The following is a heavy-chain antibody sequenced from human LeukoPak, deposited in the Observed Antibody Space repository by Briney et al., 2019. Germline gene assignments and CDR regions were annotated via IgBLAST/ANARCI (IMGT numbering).Heavy chain of an antibody. D-gene: IGHD1-26*01. CDR2: ISSSGRTT. CDR1: GFTFDDYG. Sequence: GGSLRLSCAAPGFTFDDYGMSWVRQAPGKGLEWISYISSSGRTTYYADSVKGRFTFSRDNAKNSLYLQMNSLRAEDTAVYYCARNSGSYYNWFDPWGQGTLVIVSS. J-gene: IGHJ5*02. CDR3: ARNSGSYYNWFDP. V-gene: IGHV3-48*03.